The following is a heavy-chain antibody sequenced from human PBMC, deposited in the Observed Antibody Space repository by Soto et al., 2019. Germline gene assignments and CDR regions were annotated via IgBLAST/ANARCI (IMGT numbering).Heavy chain of an antibody. CDR3: AKDIRAAAGGNYYYYYGMDV. J-gene: IGHJ6*02. V-gene: IGHV3-9*01. CDR2: ISWNSGSI. CDR1: GFTFDDYA. Sequence: GGSLRLSCAASGFTFDDYAMHWVRQAPGKGLEWVSGISWNSGSIGYADSVKGRFTISRDNAKNSLYLQMNSLRAEDTALYYCAKDIRAAAGGNYYYYYGMDVWGQGTTVTVSS. D-gene: IGHD6-13*01.